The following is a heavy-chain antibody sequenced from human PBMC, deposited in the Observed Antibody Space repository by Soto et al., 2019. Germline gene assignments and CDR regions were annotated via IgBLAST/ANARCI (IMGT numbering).Heavy chain of an antibody. V-gene: IGHV4-59*01. CDR3: ARGTIRFDP. CDR2: IYYSGST. Sequence: PSETLSLTCTVSGGSISSYYWSWIRQPPGKGLECIGYIYYSGSTNYNPSLKSRVTISVDTSKTQFSLKLSSVTAADTAVYYCARGTIRFDPWGQGTLVTVSS. J-gene: IGHJ5*02. CDR1: GGSISSYY.